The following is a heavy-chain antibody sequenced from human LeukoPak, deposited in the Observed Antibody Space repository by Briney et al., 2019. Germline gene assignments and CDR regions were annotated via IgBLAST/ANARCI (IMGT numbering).Heavy chain of an antibody. CDR2: IWYDGSNK. D-gene: IGHD3-22*01. V-gene: IGHV3-33*08. J-gene: IGHJ4*02. CDR3: ARDPRYYYDSSGYYPYYFDY. Sequence: PGRSLRLSCAASGFTFSSYGMHWVRQAPGKGLEWVAVIWYDGSNKYYADSVKGRFTISRDNSKNTLYLQMNSLRAEDTAVYYCARDPRYYYDSSGYYPYYFDYWGQGTLVTVSS. CDR1: GFTFSSYG.